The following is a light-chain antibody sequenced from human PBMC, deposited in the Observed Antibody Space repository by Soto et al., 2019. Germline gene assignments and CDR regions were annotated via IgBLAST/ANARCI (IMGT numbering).Light chain of an antibody. Sequence: DIQMTQSPSSLSVSVGDRVTITCRASQSIKNYLNWYQQKPGKAPKLLVYAASSLQSGVPSRFSGSGSGIDFTLTISSVQPEDFATYYCQQSLSSPYTFGQGTKLDIK. J-gene: IGKJ2*01. CDR1: QSIKNY. CDR2: AAS. CDR3: QQSLSSPYT. V-gene: IGKV1-39*01.